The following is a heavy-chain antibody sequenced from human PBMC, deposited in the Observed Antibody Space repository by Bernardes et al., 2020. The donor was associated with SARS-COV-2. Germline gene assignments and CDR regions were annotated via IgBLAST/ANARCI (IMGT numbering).Heavy chain of an antibody. V-gene: IGHV3-23*01. D-gene: IGHD3-3*01. Sequence: SLRLSFAASGFTFSSYAMSWVRQAPGKGLEWVSAISGSGGSTYYADSVKGRFTISRDNSKNTLYLQMNSLRAEDTAVYYCAKDRTESITIFGVVIIGSNGMDVWGQGTTVTVSS. CDR1: GFTFSSYA. CDR3: AKDRTESITIFGVVIIGSNGMDV. J-gene: IGHJ6*02. CDR2: ISGSGGST.